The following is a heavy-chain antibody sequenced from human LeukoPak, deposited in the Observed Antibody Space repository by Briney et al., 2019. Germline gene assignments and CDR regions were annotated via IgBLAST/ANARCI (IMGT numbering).Heavy chain of an antibody. D-gene: IGHD6-13*01. V-gene: IGHV4-34*01. CDR2: INHSGST. CDR1: GGSFSGYY. CDR3: ASPPTRNSTSLFLY. Sequence: PSETLSLTCAVYGGSFSGYYWSWLRQPPGKGLEWIGEINHSGSTNYNPSLKGRVTISVDTSKNQFSLKLSSVTAADTACYNGASPPTRNSTSLFLYWGQGTLVTVSS. J-gene: IGHJ4*02.